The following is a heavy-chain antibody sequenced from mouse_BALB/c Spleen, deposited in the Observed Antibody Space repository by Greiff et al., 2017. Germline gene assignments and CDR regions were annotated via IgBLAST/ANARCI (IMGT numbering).Heavy chain of an antibody. CDR3: ARGGDYYGNYEAY. J-gene: IGHJ3*01. V-gene: IGHV5-6-5*01. Sequence: EVQGVESGGGLVKPGGSLKLSCAASGFTFSSYAMSWVRQTPEKRLEWVASISSGGSTYYPDSVKGRFTISRDNARNILYLQMSSLRSEDTAMYYCARGGDYYGNYEAYWGQGTLVTVSA. CDR2: ISSGGST. CDR1: GFTFSSYA. D-gene: IGHD2-1*01.